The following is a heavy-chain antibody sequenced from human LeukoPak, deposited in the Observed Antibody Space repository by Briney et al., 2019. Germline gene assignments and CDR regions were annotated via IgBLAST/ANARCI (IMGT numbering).Heavy chain of an antibody. V-gene: IGHV1-24*01. CDR2: FDPEDGET. D-gene: IGHD1-1*01. CDR1: GYTLTELS. J-gene: IGHJ6*02. CDR3: AVSLTTGGYYGMDV. Sequence: ASVTVSCKVSGYTLTELSLHWVRQAPGKGPEWMGRFDPEDGETIYARRFQGRVTMTEDTSTDTAYMELSSLRSEDTAVYFCAVSLTTGGYYGMDVWGQGTTVTVSS.